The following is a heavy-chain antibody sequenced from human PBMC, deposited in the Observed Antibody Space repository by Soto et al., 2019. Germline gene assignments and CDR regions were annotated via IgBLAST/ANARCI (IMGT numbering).Heavy chain of an antibody. CDR3: ARWGYCTNGACSNSYYYYYMDV. CDR2: MNPNSGNT. CDR1: GYTFTSYD. D-gene: IGHD2-8*01. V-gene: IGHV1-8*01. Sequence: ASVKVSCKASGYTFTSYDINWVRQATGQGLEWMGWMNPNSGNTGYAQKSQGRVTMTRNTSISTAYMELSSLRSEDTAVYYCARWGYCTNGACSNSYYYYYMDVWGKGTTVTVSS. J-gene: IGHJ6*03.